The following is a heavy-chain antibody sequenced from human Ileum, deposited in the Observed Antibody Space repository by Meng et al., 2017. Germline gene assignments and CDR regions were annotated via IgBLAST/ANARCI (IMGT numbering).Heavy chain of an antibody. Sequence: VTLQESGPGRVEPSGTLSLTCTFSGGSISSSFYWSWVRQSPGKGLEWIGQIYLAGSPNYNPSLESRVTISVDKSKNQFSLRLTSVTAADTAIFYCVRHGGKYFDSWGQGTLVTVSS. CDR1: GGSISSSFY. V-gene: IGHV4-4*02. CDR2: IYLAGSP. D-gene: IGHD2-15*01. CDR3: VRHGGKYFDS. J-gene: IGHJ4*02.